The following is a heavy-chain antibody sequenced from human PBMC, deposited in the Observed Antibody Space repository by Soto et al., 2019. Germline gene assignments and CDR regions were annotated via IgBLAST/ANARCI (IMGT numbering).Heavy chain of an antibody. CDR3: ARHVRSSGWPYFDY. Sequence: SETLSLTCTVSGGSISSYYWIWIRQPPGKGLEWIGYIYYSGSTNYNPSLKSRVTISVDTSKNQFSLKLSSVTAADTVVYYCARHVRSSGWPYFDYWGQGTLVTVSS. CDR1: GGSISSYY. CDR2: IYYSGST. V-gene: IGHV4-59*08. D-gene: IGHD6-19*01. J-gene: IGHJ4*02.